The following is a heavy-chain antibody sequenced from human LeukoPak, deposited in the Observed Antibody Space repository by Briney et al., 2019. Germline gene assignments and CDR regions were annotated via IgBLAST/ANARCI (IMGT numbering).Heavy chain of an antibody. V-gene: IGHV3-30*02. CDR3: AVGRGQQLVREAFDI. J-gene: IGHJ3*02. CDR2: IRYEGSTK. CDR1: GFTFSSYG. Sequence: GGSLRLSCAASGFTFSSYGMHWVRQAPGKGLEWVAFIRYEGSTKYYADSVKGRFTISRDNSKNTLYLQMNSLRAEDTAVYYCAVGRGQQLVREAFDIWGQGTMVTVSS. D-gene: IGHD6-13*01.